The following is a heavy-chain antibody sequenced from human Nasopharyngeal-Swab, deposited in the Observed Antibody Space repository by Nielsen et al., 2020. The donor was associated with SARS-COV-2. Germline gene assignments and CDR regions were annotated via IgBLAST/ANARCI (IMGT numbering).Heavy chain of an antibody. CDR2: MNPNSGNT. Sequence: ASGKVSCKASGYTFTSYDINWVRQATGQGLEWMGWMNPNSGNTGYAQKFQGRVTMTRNTSISTAYMELSSLRSEDTAVYYCARGLDSSSWLDYWGQGTLVTVSS. D-gene: IGHD6-13*01. CDR3: ARGLDSSSWLDY. V-gene: IGHV1-8*01. CDR1: GYTFTSYD. J-gene: IGHJ4*02.